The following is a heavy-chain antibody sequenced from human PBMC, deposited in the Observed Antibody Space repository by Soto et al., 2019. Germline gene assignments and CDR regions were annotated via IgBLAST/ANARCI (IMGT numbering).Heavy chain of an antibody. CDR2: IKQDGSEK. V-gene: IGHV3-7*03. CDR3: ARDGPSSIYYYYGMDV. J-gene: IGHJ6*02. Sequence: PGGSLRLSCAASGFTFSSYWMSWVRQAPGKGLEWVANIKQDGSEKYYVDSMKGRFTTSRDNAKNSLYLQMNSLRAEDTAVYYCARDGPSSIYYYYGMDVWGQGTTVTVSS. CDR1: GFTFSSYW. D-gene: IGHD3-3*01.